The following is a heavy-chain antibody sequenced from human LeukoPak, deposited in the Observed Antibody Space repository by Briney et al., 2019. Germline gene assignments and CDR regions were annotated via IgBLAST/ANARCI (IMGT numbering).Heavy chain of an antibody. J-gene: IGHJ4*02. Sequence: HPGGSLRLSCSASGFTFRSYAMHWVRQAPGKRLEYVSAISSNGGSTYYADSVKGRFTISRDNSKNTLYLQMSSLRAEDTAVYYCVKDIYSHGHNYFDYWGRGTLVTVSS. CDR1: GFTFRSYA. CDR2: ISSNGGST. D-gene: IGHD5-18*01. CDR3: VKDIYSHGHNYFDY. V-gene: IGHV3-64D*06.